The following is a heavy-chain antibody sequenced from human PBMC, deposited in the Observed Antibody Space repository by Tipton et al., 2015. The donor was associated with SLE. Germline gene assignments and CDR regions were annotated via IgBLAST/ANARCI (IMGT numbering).Heavy chain of an antibody. CDR2: INHSGST. Sequence: TLSLTCAVYGGSLSGYYWSWIRQPPGKGLEWIGEINHSGSTNYNPSLKSRVTISVDTSKNQFSLKLSSVTAADTAMYFCARIEYDDAFDIWGQGTMVTVSS. CDR3: ARIEYDDAFDI. D-gene: IGHD2-2*01. J-gene: IGHJ3*02. CDR1: GGSLSGYY. V-gene: IGHV4-34*01.